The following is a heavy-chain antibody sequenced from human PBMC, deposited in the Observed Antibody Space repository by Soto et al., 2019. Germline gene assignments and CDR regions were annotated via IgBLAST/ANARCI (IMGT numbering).Heavy chain of an antibody. D-gene: IGHD2-21*01. V-gene: IGHV4-39*01. CDR3: ARLEGLATISYYFAF. Sequence: SETLSLTCSVSGYSINSDKYYWGWIRQPPGKGLEWIGSIYFRGNTYYNPSLQTRVTISLDKSKSQFSLKLNSVTAADSAVYFCARLEGLATISYYFAFCGQGALVTVSS. J-gene: IGHJ4*02. CDR2: IYFRGNT. CDR1: GYSINSDKYY.